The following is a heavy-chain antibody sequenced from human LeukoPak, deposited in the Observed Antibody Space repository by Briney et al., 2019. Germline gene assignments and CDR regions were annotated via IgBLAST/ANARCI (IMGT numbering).Heavy chain of an antibody. J-gene: IGHJ4*02. CDR2: IYHSGST. CDR3: ARGRDEMATMGCDY. V-gene: IGHV4-38-2*02. Sequence: SETLSLTCTVSGGSISSYYWSWIRQPPGKGLEWIGSIYHSGSTYYNPSLKSRVTISVDTSKNQFSLKLSSVTAADTAVYYCARGRDEMATMGCDYWGQGTLVTVSS. D-gene: IGHD5-24*01. CDR1: GGSISSYY.